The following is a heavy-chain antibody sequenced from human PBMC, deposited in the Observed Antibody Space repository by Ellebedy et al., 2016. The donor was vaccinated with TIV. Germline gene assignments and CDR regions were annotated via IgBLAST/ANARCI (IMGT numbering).Heavy chain of an antibody. D-gene: IGHD2-2*01. CDR1: GFPFSRYW. CDR2: IKQDGSQK. J-gene: IGHJ4*02. V-gene: IGHV3-7*01. Sequence: GESLKISCVASGFPFSRYWMSWVRQTPDKGLEWVANIKQDGSQKYYVDSVKGRFTISRDDSKNEVFLQMSSLRAEDTAVYYCARPSYQLLSYYFDSWGQGTLVTVSS. CDR3: ARPSYQLLSYYFDS.